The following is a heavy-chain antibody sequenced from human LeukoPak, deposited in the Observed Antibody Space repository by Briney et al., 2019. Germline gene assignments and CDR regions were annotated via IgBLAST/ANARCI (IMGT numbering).Heavy chain of an antibody. D-gene: IGHD3-22*01. V-gene: IGHV4-4*02. CDR1: GGSISSSNW. CDR3: GLEGYNDSSGYYSGSY. CDR2: IYHTGST. Sequence: PSVTLSFTCAVYGGSISSSNWWSWVRQPPGKGLEWIREIYHTGSTNYNPSLRSTVTISVDTTTNQFSLKLRSVTAAATDVYYWGLEGYNDSSGYYSGSYWGQGTLVTVSS. J-gene: IGHJ4*02.